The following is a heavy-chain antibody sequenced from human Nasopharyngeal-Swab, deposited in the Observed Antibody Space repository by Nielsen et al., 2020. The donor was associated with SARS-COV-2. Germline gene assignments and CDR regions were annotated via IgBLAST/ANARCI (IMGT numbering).Heavy chain of an antibody. CDR1: GFTLSSYG. Sequence: GESLKISCVASGFTLSSYGMHWVRQAPGKGLEWVAVIWHDGNNKYYADSVKGRFTISRDNSKNTLYLEMNTLRAEDTALYICARDRGNSEPIDYWGQGILVTVAS. CDR3: ARDRGNSEPIDY. V-gene: IGHV3-33*01. CDR2: IWHDGNNK. D-gene: IGHD1-14*01. J-gene: IGHJ4*02.